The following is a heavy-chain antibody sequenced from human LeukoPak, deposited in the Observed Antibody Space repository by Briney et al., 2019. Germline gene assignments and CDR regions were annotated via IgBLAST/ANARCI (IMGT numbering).Heavy chain of an antibody. CDR3: ARDYGPPLYYYYGMDV. D-gene: IGHD3-10*01. Sequence: GGSLRLSCAASGLTVSSNYMSWVRQAPGKGLEWVSCIYSGGSTYYADSVKGRFTISRDNSKNTLYLQMNSLRAEDTAVYYCARDYGPPLYYYYGMDVWGQGTTVTVSS. CDR2: IYSGGST. CDR1: GLTVSSNY. J-gene: IGHJ6*02. V-gene: IGHV3-66*01.